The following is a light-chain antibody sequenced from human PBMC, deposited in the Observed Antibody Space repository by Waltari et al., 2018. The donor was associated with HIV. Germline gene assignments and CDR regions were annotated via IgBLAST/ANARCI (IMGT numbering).Light chain of an antibody. CDR1: ISTIGRNS. J-gene: IGLJ1*01. CDR2: NND. CDR3: AAWDDTMNGGV. V-gene: IGLV1-44*01. Sequence: QSVLTQPPSASGTPGQRVTISCSGSISTIGRNSVNWYQQFPGTAPKLLIYNNDHRPSGVPDRFSGSQSCTSASLAISGLQSEDEADYYCAAWDDTMNGGVFGTGTKVIVL.